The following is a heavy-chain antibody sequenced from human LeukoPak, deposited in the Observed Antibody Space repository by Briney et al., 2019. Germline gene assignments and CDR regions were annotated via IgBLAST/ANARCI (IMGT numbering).Heavy chain of an antibody. CDR1: GGSISNGDYY. CDR2: IYYSGST. V-gene: IGHV4-39*07. Sequence: SETLSLTCTVSGGSISNGDYYWGWIRQPPGKGLEWIGSIYYSGSTYYNPSLKSRVTISVDTSKNQSYLTLTSVTASDTAVYYCARRTPGLYFGHFYYYMDVWGKGATVTISS. J-gene: IGHJ6*03. D-gene: IGHD3-9*01. CDR3: ARRTPGLYFGHFYYYMDV.